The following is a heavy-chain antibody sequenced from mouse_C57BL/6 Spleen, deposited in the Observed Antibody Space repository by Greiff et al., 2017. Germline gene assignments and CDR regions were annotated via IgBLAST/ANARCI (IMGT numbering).Heavy chain of an antibody. CDR2: INPSTGGT. D-gene: IGHD2-13*01. CDR1: GYSFTGYY. J-gene: IGHJ4*01. CDR3: ARLTDYYYAMDY. Sequence: VHVKQSGPELVKPGASVKISCKASGYSFTGYYMNWVKQSPEKSLEWIGEINPSTGGTTYNQKFKAKATLTVDKSSSTAYMQLKSLTSEDSAVYYCARLTDYYYAMDYWGQGTSGTVSS. V-gene: IGHV1-42*01.